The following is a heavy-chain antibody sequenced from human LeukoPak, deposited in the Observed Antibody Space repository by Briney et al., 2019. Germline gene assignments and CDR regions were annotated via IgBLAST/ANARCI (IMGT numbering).Heavy chain of an antibody. CDR2: INHSGST. V-gene: IGHV4-34*01. D-gene: IGHD2-2*01. J-gene: IGHJ4*02. Sequence: SETLSLTCAVYGGSFSGYYWSWIRQPPGKGLEWIGEINHSGSTNYNPSLKSRVTISVDTSKNQFSLKLSSVTAADTAVYYCARGRNIVVVPAAPKRHFDYWGQGTLVTVSS. CDR1: GGSFSGYY. CDR3: ARGRNIVVVPAAPKRHFDY.